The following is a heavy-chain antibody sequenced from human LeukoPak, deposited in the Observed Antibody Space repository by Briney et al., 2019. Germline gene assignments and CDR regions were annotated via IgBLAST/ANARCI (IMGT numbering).Heavy chain of an antibody. CDR3: ASPDYCGGDCYDGAFDI. Sequence: NPSETLSLTCTASTGSISSYYWSWIRQPPGKGLEWIGYISYSGSTNYNPSLKSRVTISVDKSKNQFSLKLSSVTAADTAVYYCASPDYCGGDCYDGAFDIWGQGTMVTVSS. CDR2: ISYSGST. V-gene: IGHV4-59*12. CDR1: TGSISSYY. D-gene: IGHD2-21*02. J-gene: IGHJ3*02.